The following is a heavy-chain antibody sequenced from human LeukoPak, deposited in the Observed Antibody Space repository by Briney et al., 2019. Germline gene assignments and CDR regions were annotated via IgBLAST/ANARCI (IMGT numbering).Heavy chain of an antibody. J-gene: IGHJ4*02. CDR3: APWAGRFDS. CDR2: INPNSGGT. CDR1: GYTFTAYY. V-gene: IGHV1-2*02. Sequence: GASVKVSCKASGYTFTAYYIHWVRQAPGQGLEWMGLINPNSGGTNYVKKFQGRVTMTRDTSISTAYMELNRLRSDDTAVYYCAPWAGRFDSWGQGTLVTVSS.